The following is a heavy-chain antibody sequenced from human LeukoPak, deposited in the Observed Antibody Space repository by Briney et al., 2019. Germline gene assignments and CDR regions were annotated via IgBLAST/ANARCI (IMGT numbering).Heavy chain of an antibody. V-gene: IGHV3-53*01. CDR2: IYSGGST. CDR1: GFTVSSNY. Sequence: GGSLRLSCAASGFTVSSNYMSWVRQAPGKGLGWVSVIYSGGSTYYADSVKGRFTISRDNSKNTLYLQMNSLRAEDTAVYYCASNLLSSRIVVATAGAFDIWGQGTMVTVSS. CDR3: ASNLLSSRIVVATAGAFDI. J-gene: IGHJ3*02. D-gene: IGHD3-22*01.